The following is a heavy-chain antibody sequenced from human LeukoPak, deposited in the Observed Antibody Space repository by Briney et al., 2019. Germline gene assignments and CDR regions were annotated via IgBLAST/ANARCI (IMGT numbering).Heavy chain of an antibody. CDR2: IWYDGSNK. CDR3: AKALVDTDTYYYMDV. V-gene: IGHV3-33*06. Sequence: GGSLRLSCAASGFTFSSYGMHWVRQAPGKGLEWVAVIWYDGSNKYYADSVKGRFTISRDNSKNTLYLQMNSLRAEDTAVYYCAKALVDTDTYYYMDVWGKGTTVTVSS. J-gene: IGHJ6*03. D-gene: IGHD5-18*01. CDR1: GFTFSSYG.